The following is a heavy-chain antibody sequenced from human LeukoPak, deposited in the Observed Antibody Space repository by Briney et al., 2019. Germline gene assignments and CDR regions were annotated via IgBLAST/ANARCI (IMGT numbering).Heavy chain of an antibody. J-gene: IGHJ4*02. D-gene: IGHD5-18*01. V-gene: IGHV1-58*01. CDR2: IVVGSCNT. Sequence: SVKVSCKASGFTFTSSALQWVRPARGRRLEGIGWIVVGSCNTNYAQMFQGRVTITRDMPTSTAYMELSSLRSEDTAVYYCAAPSRIQLDYWGQGTLVTVSS. CDR1: GFTFTSSA. CDR3: AAPSRIQLDY.